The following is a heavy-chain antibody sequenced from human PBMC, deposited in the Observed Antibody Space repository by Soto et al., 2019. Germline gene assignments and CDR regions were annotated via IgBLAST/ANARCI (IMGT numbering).Heavy chain of an antibody. CDR1: GFTFNMYA. CDR3: VRRDRPTKTVVAINSFDI. V-gene: IGHV3-23*01. D-gene: IGHD3-22*01. CDR2: ISGSGDST. J-gene: IGHJ3*02. Sequence: GESLKISCAASGFTFNMYAMSWVRQAPGKGLDWVSGISGSGDSTYYADSVRGRFIISRDNSDNTLYLQMISLRAEDTALYYCVRRDRPTKTVVAINSFDIWGRGTMVTVSS.